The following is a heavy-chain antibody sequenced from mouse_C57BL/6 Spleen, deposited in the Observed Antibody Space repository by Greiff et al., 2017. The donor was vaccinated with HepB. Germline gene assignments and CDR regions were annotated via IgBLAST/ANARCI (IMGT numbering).Heavy chain of an antibody. D-gene: IGHD3-3*01. CDR2: INPNNGGT. V-gene: IGHV1-26*01. CDR1: GYTFTDYY. CDR3: ARSRAVNYYFDY. Sequence: VQLQQSGPELVKPGASVKISCKASGYTFTDYYMNWVKQSHGKSLEWIGDINPNNGGTSYNQKFKGKATLTVDKSSSTAYMELRSLTSEDSAVYYCARSRAVNYYFDYWGQGTTLTVSS. J-gene: IGHJ2*01.